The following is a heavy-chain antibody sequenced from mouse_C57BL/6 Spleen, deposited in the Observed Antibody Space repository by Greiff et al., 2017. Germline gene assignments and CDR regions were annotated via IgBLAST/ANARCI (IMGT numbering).Heavy chain of an antibody. CDR1: GYTFTSYW. Sequence: QVQLQQSGAELAKPGASVKLSCKASGYTFTSYWMHWVKQRPGQGLEWIGYINPSSGYTKYNQKFKDKATLTADKSSSTAYMQLSSLTYEDSAVYYCARYYDGYYNVFDYWGQGTTLTVSS. D-gene: IGHD2-3*01. CDR3: ARYYDGYYNVFDY. CDR2: INPSSGYT. J-gene: IGHJ2*01. V-gene: IGHV1-7*01.